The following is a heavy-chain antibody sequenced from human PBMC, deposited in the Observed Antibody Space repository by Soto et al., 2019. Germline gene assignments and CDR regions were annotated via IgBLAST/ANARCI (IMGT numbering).Heavy chain of an antibody. CDR3: AKDQDDYIWGSYRYTVGHDY. V-gene: IGHV3-23*01. CDR2: ISGSGGST. CDR1: GFTFSSYA. J-gene: IGHJ4*02. Sequence: EVQLLESGGGLVQPGGSLRLSCAASGFTFSSYAMSWVRQAPGKGLEWVSAISGSGGSTYYADSVKGRFTISRDNSKNTLYLQMNSLRAEDTVVYYCAKDQDDYIWGSYRYTVGHDYWGQGTLVTVSS. D-gene: IGHD3-16*02.